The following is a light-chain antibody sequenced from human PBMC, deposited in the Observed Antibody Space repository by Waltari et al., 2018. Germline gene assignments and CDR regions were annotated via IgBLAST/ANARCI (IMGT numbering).Light chain of an antibody. V-gene: IGLV1-40*01. CDR3: QSYDDSVSGYV. J-gene: IGLJ3*02. Sequence: QSVLTQPPSVSGAPGQRVTISCTGSSSNIGAGHDVHWYQQLPGRAPRLLISNNINRPSGVPDRISGSNSGTSASLVSTGPQAEAEAEFYCQSYDDSVSGYVFGGGTKLTVL. CDR2: NNI. CDR1: SSNIGAGHD.